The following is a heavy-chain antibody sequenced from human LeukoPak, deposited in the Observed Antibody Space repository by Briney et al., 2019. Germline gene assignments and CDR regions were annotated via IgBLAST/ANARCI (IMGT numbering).Heavy chain of an antibody. V-gene: IGHV3-33*07. CDR2: IATGGSFA. CDR3: ARDMDTSGHFSWFDP. CDR1: GLTFSMPP. D-gene: IGHD3-22*01. Sequence: GGSLRLSCAASGLTFSMPPMDWVRQAPGKGLEWLAGIATGGSFAYYADSVKGRFTLSRDNSKNTLYLQMDSLRTEDTAVYYCARDMDTSGHFSWFDPWGQGARVTVSS. J-gene: IGHJ5*02.